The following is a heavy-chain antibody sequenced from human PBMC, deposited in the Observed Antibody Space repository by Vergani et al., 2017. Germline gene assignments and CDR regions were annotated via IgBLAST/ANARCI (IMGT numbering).Heavy chain of an antibody. Sequence: QVQLVESGGGVVQPGRSLRLSCAASGCTFSSYGMHWVRQAPGKGLEWVAVIWYDGSNKYYADSVKGRFTISRDNSKNTLYLQMNSLRAEDTAVYYCARPYYYGSGTPFDYWGQGTLVTVSS. V-gene: IGHV3-33*01. CDR1: GCTFSSYG. D-gene: IGHD3-10*01. J-gene: IGHJ4*02. CDR2: IWYDGSNK. CDR3: ARPYYYGSGTPFDY.